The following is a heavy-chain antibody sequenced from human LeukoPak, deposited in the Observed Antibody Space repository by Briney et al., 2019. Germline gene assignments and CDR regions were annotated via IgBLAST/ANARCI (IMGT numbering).Heavy chain of an antibody. CDR3: ARDLGSGYAFDI. CDR2: IYYSGST. D-gene: IGHD3-3*01. Sequence: SETLSLTCTVSGGSISSGSYYWSWIRQPPGKGLEWIGYIYYSGSTNYNPSLKSRVTISVDTSKNQFSLKLSSVTAADTAVYYCARDLGSGYAFDIWGQGTMVTVSS. J-gene: IGHJ3*02. CDR1: GGSISSGSYY. V-gene: IGHV4-61*01.